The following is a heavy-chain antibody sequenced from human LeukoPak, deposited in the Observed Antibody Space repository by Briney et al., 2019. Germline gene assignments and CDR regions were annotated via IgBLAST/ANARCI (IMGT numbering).Heavy chain of an antibody. Sequence: SETLSLTCTVSGGSISSGSHYWSWTRQPAGKGLEWIGRIYTSGSTNYNPSLKSRVTISVDTSKNQFSLKLSSVTAADTAVYYCARAVVPAAISWFDPWGQGTLVTVSS. CDR3: ARAVVPAAISWFDP. J-gene: IGHJ5*02. D-gene: IGHD2-2*02. V-gene: IGHV4-61*02. CDR2: IYTSGST. CDR1: GGSISSGSHY.